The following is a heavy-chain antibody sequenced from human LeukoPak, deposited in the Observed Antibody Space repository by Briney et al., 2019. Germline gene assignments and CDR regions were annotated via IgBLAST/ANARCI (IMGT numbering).Heavy chain of an antibody. V-gene: IGHV1-8*03. CDR1: GGTFSSYV. CDR3: ARGSGVPAATILGYYYMDV. CDR2: MNPNSGNT. Sequence: GASVKVSCKASGGTFSSYVISWVRQATGQGLEWMGWMNPNSGNTGYAQKFQGRVTITRNTSISTAYMELSSLRSEDTAVYYCARGSGVPAATILGYYYMDVWGKGTTVTVSS. D-gene: IGHD2-2*01. J-gene: IGHJ6*03.